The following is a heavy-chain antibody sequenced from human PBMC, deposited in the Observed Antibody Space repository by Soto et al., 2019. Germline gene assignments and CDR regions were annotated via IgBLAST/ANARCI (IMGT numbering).Heavy chain of an antibody. D-gene: IGHD3-22*01. CDR1: GFTFSSYT. J-gene: IGHJ4*02. CDR2: ISYDGSDK. V-gene: IGHV3-30*04. Sequence: GGSLRLSCAASGFTFSSYTMHWVRQTPGKGLERVAVISYDGSDKYYADSVKGRFTISRDNSKNTLYLQMNSLRTEDTSVYYCAREYSLAVVAPGYRGQGILVTVYS. CDR3: AREYSLAVVAPGY.